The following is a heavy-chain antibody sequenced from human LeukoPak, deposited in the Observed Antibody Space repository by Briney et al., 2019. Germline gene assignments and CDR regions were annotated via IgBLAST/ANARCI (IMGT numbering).Heavy chain of an antibody. J-gene: IGHJ4*02. V-gene: IGHV3-7*01. D-gene: IGHD3-3*01. CDR1: GFTFSNAW. CDR2: INQDGSEK. CDR3: ARDRITDFWSGYYTNYFDY. Sequence: GGSLRLSCAASGFTFSNAWMTWVRQAPGKGLEWVATINQDGSEKYYVDSVKGRFTISRDNAKNSLFLQMNSLRAEDTAVYYCARDRITDFWSGYYTNYFDYWGQGTLVTVSS.